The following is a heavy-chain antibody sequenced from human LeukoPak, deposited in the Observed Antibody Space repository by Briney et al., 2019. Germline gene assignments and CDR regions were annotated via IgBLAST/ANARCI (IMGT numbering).Heavy chain of an antibody. CDR1: GGSISSGGYY. CDR3: ARGASSTAYFDY. J-gene: IGHJ4*02. CDR2: IYYSGST. Sequence: SETLSLTCTVSGGSISSGGYYWSWIRQHPGTGLEWIGYIYYSGSTYYNPSLKSRVTISVDTSKNQFSLKLSSVTAADTAVYYCARGASSTAYFDYWGQGTLVTVSS. D-gene: IGHD2-2*01. V-gene: IGHV4-31*03.